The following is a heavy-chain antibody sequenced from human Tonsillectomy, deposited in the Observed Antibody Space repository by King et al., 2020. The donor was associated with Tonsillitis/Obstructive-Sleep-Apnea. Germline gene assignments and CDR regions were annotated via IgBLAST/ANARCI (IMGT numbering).Heavy chain of an antibody. Sequence: QLQESGPGLVKPSETLSLTCTVSGGSISSYYWSWIRQPPGKGLEWIGYFYYSGSTNYNPSLKSRVTISVDTSKNQFSLKLSSVTAADTAVYYCARMRNDDGDYIAGALDYWGQGTLVTVSS. D-gene: IGHD4-17*01. CDR2: FYYSGST. CDR1: GGSISSYY. J-gene: IGHJ4*02. CDR3: ARMRNDDGDYIAGALDY. V-gene: IGHV4-59*08.